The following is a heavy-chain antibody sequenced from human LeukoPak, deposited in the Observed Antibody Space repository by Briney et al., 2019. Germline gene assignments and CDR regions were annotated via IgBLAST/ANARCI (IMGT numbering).Heavy chain of an antibody. Sequence: SETLSLTCTVSGGSISSSSYYWGWTRQPPGKGLEWIGSIYYSGSTYYNPSLKSRVTISVDTSKNQFSLKLSSVTAADTAVYYCAREGGYDSSGYYYSPDYAFDIWGQGTMVTVSS. CDR3: AREGGYDSSGYYYSPDYAFDI. CDR1: GGSISSSSYY. J-gene: IGHJ3*02. D-gene: IGHD3-22*01. V-gene: IGHV4-39*01. CDR2: IYYSGST.